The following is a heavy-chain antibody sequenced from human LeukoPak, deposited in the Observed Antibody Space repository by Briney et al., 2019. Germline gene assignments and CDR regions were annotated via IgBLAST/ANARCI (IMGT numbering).Heavy chain of an antibody. CDR1: GFTFSDYY. CDR3: ARDRYCSGGSCYSVSDDAFDI. V-gene: IGHV3-11*01. Sequence: GGSLRLSCAAPGFTFSDYYMSWIRQAPGKGLEWVSYISSSGSTIYYADSVKGRFTISRDNAKNSLYLQMNSLRAEDTAVYYCARDRYCSGGSCYSVSDDAFDIWGQGTMVTVSS. J-gene: IGHJ3*02. D-gene: IGHD2-15*01. CDR2: ISSSGSTI.